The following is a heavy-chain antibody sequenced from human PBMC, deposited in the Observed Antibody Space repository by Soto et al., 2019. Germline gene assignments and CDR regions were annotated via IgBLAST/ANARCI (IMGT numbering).Heavy chain of an antibody. D-gene: IGHD3-10*01. Sequence: QVQLVESGGGVVQPGRSLRLSCAASGFPFTTYGMHWVREGPGKGLEWVAVISYDGSNKYYADSVKGRFTISRDNSKTTLYLKMNSLRPEDTALYYCVGGQYYFDYRGQGTLVTVSS. CDR2: ISYDGSNK. CDR1: GFPFTTYG. CDR3: VGGQYYFDY. V-gene: IGHV3-30*03. J-gene: IGHJ4*02.